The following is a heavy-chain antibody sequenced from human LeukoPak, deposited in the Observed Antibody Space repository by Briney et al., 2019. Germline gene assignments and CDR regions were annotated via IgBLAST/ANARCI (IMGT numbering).Heavy chain of an antibody. J-gene: IGHJ4*02. D-gene: IGHD3-22*01. CDR2: ISYDGNNK. CDR1: GFTFGTYA. Sequence: PGTSLRLSCAASGFTFGTYAMHWVRQAPGKGLEWVALISYDGNNKYYTDSVKGRFTISRDNSKNTLYLQMNSLRSGDTAVYYCARDIRDSSGYYLDYWGQGALVTVSS. CDR3: ARDIRDSSGYYLDY. V-gene: IGHV3-30*04.